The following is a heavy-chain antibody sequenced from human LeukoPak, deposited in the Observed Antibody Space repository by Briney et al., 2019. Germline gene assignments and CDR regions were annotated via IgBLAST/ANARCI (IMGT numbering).Heavy chain of an antibody. J-gene: IGHJ6*02. V-gene: IGHV3-23*01. Sequence: GGSLRLSCAASGFTFSDYAMTWVRQTPGKGLEWVSTISGNGGYTDYADSVKGRFTISRDNSKSTLYLQMSNLRAEDTAVYFCARGGGLDVWGQGATVTVSS. CDR1: GFTFSDYA. CDR3: ARGGGLDV. D-gene: IGHD3-16*01. CDR2: ISGNGGYT.